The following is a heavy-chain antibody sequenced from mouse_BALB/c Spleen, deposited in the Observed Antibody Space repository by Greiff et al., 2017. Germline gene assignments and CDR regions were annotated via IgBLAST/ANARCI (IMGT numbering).Heavy chain of an antibody. J-gene: IGHJ4*01. D-gene: IGHD3-2*01. CDR2: ISTYDGNA. V-gene: IGHV1S137*01. CDR1: GYTFTDYA. Sequence: QVQLKESGAELVRPGVSVKISCKGSGYTFTDYAMHWVKQSHAKSLEWIGVISTYDGNASYNQKFKGKATMTVDKSSSTAYMELARMTSEDSAIYYCARYGDSSGYVGYYAMDYWGQGTSVTVSS. CDR3: ARYGDSSGYVGYYAMDY.